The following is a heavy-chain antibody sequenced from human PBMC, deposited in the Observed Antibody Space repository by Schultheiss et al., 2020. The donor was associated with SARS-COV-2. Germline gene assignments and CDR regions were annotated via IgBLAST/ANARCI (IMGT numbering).Heavy chain of an antibody. Sequence: SETLSLICAVYGGSFSDYYCSWIRQPPGKGLEWIGEINHRGSTNYNPSLKSRVTISVDTSKNQFSLKLSSVTAADTAVYYCARVGTPYSSGWTWFDPWGQGTLVTVSS. CDR2: INHRGST. V-gene: IGHV4-34*01. J-gene: IGHJ5*02. D-gene: IGHD6-19*01. CDR1: GGSFSDYY. CDR3: ARVGTPYSSGWTWFDP.